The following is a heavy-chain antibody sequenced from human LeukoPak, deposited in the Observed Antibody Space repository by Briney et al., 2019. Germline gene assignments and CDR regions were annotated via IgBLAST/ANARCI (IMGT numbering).Heavy chain of an antibody. Sequence: GGSLRLSCAASGFTFSSYEMNWVRQAPGKGLEWVSYISSSGSTIYYADSVKGRFTISRDNAKNSLHLQMNSLRAEDTAVYYCARGLNTYYYGSGSYYDYWGQGTLVTVSS. CDR3: ARGLNTYYYGSGSYYDY. CDR1: GFTFSSYE. J-gene: IGHJ4*02. CDR2: ISSSGSTI. D-gene: IGHD3-10*01. V-gene: IGHV3-48*03.